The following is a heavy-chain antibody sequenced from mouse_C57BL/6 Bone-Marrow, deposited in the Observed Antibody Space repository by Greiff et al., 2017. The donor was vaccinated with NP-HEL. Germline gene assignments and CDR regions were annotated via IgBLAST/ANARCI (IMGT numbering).Heavy chain of an antibody. CDR1: GFTFSDYG. CDR2: ISSGSSTI. Sequence: VQLKESGGGLVKPGGSLKLSCAASGFTFSDYGMHWVRQAPEKGLEWVAYISSGSSTIYYADTVKGRFTISRDNAKNTLFLQMTSLRSEDTAMYYCARGGYGVAYWGQGTLVTVSA. CDR3: ARGGYGVAY. D-gene: IGHD2-2*01. J-gene: IGHJ3*01. V-gene: IGHV5-17*01.